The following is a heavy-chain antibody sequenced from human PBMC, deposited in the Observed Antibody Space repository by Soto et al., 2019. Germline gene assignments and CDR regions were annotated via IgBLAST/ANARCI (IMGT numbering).Heavy chain of an antibody. D-gene: IGHD2-21*02. CDR2: LQTDGSHP. CDR1: GFTFDYYW. CDR3: ARGGDPDY. Sequence: VQLVESGGGLVQPGGSLRLSCVASGFTFDYYWMHWVRQAPGEGLMWVSRLQTDGSHPDYADSVKGRFTISRDNAKNPLYLQMNNVSAADTAVYYCARGGDPDYWGQGTLVTVSS. J-gene: IGHJ4*02. V-gene: IGHV3-74*01.